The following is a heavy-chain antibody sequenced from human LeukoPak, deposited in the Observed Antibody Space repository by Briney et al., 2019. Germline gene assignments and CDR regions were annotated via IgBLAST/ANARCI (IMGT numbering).Heavy chain of an antibody. D-gene: IGHD3-22*01. V-gene: IGHV3-64*04. J-gene: IGHJ3*02. CDR3: ASYYYDSSGYWVHAFDI. Sequence: AGGSLRLSCSASGFTFNSYSMHWVRQAPGKGLEFVSAISNNGGSTYYADSVKGRFTISRDNSKNTLYLQVSSLRAEDTAVYYCASYYYDSSGYWVHAFDIWGQGTMVTVSS. CDR2: ISNNGGST. CDR1: GFTFNSYS.